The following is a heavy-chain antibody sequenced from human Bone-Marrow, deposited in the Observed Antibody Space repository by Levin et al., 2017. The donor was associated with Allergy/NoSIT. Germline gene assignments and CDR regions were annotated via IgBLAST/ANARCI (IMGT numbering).Heavy chain of an antibody. CDR1: GFTFTRYA. V-gene: IGHV3-23*01. CDR3: AKEMRGSSWGEIDY. J-gene: IGHJ4*02. D-gene: IGHD6-13*01. Sequence: AGGSLRLSCAASGFTFTRYAMSWVRQAPGKGLEWVSVITGSSTYYADSVKGRFTISRDNSKNTLYLQMNSLRAEDTALYYCAKEMRGSSWGEIDYWGQGTLVTVSS. CDR2: ITGSST.